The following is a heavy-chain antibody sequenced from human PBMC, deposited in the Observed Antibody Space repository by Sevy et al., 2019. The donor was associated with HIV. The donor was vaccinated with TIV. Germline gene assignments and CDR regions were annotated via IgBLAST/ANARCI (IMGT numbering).Heavy chain of an antibody. D-gene: IGHD6-6*01. CDR2: IGSDGSST. CDR1: GFTFSIYW. CDR3: ARDGRAARDFDY. V-gene: IGHV3-74*01. Sequence: GGSLRLSCAASGFTFSIYWMHWVRHAPGKGLVGVSRIGSDGSSTTYADSVRGRFTISRDKAKNTLYLQMNRLRAEDTAVYYCARDGRAARDFDYWGQGTLVTVSS. J-gene: IGHJ4*02.